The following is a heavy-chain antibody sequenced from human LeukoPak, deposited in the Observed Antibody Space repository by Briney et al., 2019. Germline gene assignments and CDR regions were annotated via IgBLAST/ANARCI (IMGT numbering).Heavy chain of an antibody. CDR3: ARRAPTKTIYSYGTFDY. CDR2: VNPNSGGT. Sequence: ASVKVSCKASGYTFTGYYMHWVRQAPGQGLEWMGWVNPNSGGTNYAQKFQGRVTMTRDTSISTAYMELSRLGSDDTAVYYCARRAPTKTIYSYGTFDYWGQGTLVTVSS. V-gene: IGHV1-2*02. J-gene: IGHJ4*02. D-gene: IGHD5-18*01. CDR1: GYTFTGYY.